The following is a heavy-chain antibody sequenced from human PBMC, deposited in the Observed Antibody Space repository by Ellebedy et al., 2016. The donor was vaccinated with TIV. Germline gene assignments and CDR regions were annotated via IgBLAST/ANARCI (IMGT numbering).Heavy chain of an antibody. D-gene: IGHD3-16*02. CDR2: ISTDNGNT. V-gene: IGHV1-18*04. Sequence: AASVKVSCKASGYTFINYGISWVRQAPGQGLEWMGWISTDNGNTNDAQKFQGRVTMTTDTPTSTAYMALRSLRSDDTAVYYCARDSYDYTWGSYRLAYYYGLDVWGQGTTVTVSS. J-gene: IGHJ6*02. CDR1: GYTFINYG. CDR3: ARDSYDYTWGSYRLAYYYGLDV.